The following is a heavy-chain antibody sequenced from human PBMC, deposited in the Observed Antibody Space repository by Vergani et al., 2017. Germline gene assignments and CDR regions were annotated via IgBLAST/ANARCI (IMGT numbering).Heavy chain of an antibody. Sequence: QVQLVESGGGVVQPGRSLRLSCAASGFTFSSYGMHWVRQAPGKGLEWVAVIWYDGSNKYYADSVKGRFTISRDKSKNTLYLQMNSLRAEDTAVYYCARDKSRIIAARPDYGMDVWGQGTTVTVSS. D-gene: IGHD6-6*01. CDR3: ARDKSRIIAARPDYGMDV. V-gene: IGHV3-33*01. CDR2: IWYDGSNK. CDR1: GFTFSSYG. J-gene: IGHJ6*02.